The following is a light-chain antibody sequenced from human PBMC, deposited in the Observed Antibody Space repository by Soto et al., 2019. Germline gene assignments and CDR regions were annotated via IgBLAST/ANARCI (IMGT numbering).Light chain of an antibody. CDR2: LNSDGSH. J-gene: IGLJ3*02. CDR3: QTWGTGIWV. V-gene: IGLV4-69*01. CDR1: SWYSTYG. Sequence: QSVLTQSPSASASLGASVKLTCTLSSWYSTYGIVWHQQQPEKGPRFLMKLNSDGSHNKGDGIPDRFSGSSSGAERYLTISSLQLEDEADYYCQTWGTGIWVFGGGTKLTVL.